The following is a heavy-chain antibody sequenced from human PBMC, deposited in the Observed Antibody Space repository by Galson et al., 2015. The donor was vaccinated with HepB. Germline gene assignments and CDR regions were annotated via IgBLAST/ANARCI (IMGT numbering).Heavy chain of an antibody. D-gene: IGHD1-26*01. V-gene: IGHV1-69*13. CDR2: IIPIFGTA. Sequence: SVKVSCKASGGTFSSYAISWVRQAPGQGLEWMGGIIPIFGTANYAQKFQGRVTITADESTSTAYMELSSLRSEDTAVYYCARDGSPSLKSYNWFDPWGQGTLVTVSS. CDR3: ARDGSPSLKSYNWFDP. CDR1: GGTFSSYA. J-gene: IGHJ5*02.